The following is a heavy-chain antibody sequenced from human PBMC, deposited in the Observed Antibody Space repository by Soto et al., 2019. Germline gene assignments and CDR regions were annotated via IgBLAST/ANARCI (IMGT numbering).Heavy chain of an antibody. CDR1: GFRFSEYY. D-gene: IGHD1-26*01. CDR2: IDSSGDYT. V-gene: IGHV3-11*05. Sequence: GGALRVSCAASGFRFSEYYMIWIRQAPGKGLEWISYIDSSGDYTNYADSVKGRFTISRDNAKNSLYLQVSSLRAEDTAIYYCARDLRRNSGSYFDYWGQGT. J-gene: IGHJ4*02. CDR3: ARDLRRNSGSYFDY.